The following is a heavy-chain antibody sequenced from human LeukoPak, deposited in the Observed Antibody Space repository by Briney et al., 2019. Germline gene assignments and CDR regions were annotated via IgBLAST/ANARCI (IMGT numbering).Heavy chain of an antibody. CDR3: ARDREIWLPHNWFDP. D-gene: IGHD5-24*01. CDR1: GFTFSSYW. V-gene: IGHV3-7*01. J-gene: IGHJ5*02. Sequence: GGSLRLSCAASGFTFSSYWMSWVRQAPGKGLEWVANIKQDGSEEYYVDSVKSRFTISRDNAKNSLFLQMTSLRAEDTAVYFCARDREIWLPHNWFDPWGQGTLVTVSS. CDR2: IKQDGSEE.